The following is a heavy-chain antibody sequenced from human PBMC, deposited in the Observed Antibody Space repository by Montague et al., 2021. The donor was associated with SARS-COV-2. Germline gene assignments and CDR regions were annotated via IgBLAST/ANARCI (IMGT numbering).Heavy chain of an antibody. V-gene: IGHV4-4*02. CDR1: GGPISSSNW. Sequence: SETRSLTCAVSGGPISSSNWWSWVRQPPGKGLEWIGEIYHSGSTNYNPSLKSRVTISVDTSKNQFSLKLSSVTAADTAVYYCARQPTRGITIFGVVTDYGMDVWGQGTTVTVSS. D-gene: IGHD3-3*01. CDR3: ARQPTRGITIFGVVTDYGMDV. J-gene: IGHJ6*02. CDR2: IYHSGST.